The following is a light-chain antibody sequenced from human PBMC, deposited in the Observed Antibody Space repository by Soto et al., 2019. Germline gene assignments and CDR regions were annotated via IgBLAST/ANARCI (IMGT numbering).Light chain of an antibody. J-gene: IGKJ1*01. CDR3: QQSKA. V-gene: IGKV3-15*01. CDR1: QGVTTN. Sequence: EIVLTQSPASLSVSPGERVTLSCRAGQGVTTNFAWYQQKSGQSPRLLIYDVSTRATGVPARFSGSGSGTDFTLPIRSLQSEDFAVYYCQQSKAFGQGTKVDIK. CDR2: DVS.